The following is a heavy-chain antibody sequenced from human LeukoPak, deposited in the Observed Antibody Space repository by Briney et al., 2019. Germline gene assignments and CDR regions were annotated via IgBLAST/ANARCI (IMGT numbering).Heavy chain of an antibody. J-gene: IGHJ6*02. V-gene: IGHV4-39*07. CDR1: GGSISNSGHY. D-gene: IGHD1-26*01. CDR3: ARDLGRGSMDV. CDR2: IYYSGST. Sequence: SETLSLTCTVSGGSISNSGHYWGWVRQPPGKGLEWIGSIYYSGSTYYSPSLKSRVTISVDTSKNQFSLKLSSVTAADTAVYFCARDLGRGSMDVWGLGTTVTVSS.